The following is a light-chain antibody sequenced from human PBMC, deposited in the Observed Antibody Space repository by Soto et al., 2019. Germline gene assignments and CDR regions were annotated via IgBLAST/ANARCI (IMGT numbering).Light chain of an antibody. CDR1: SSNIGGHT. Sequence: QSVVTQPPSASGTPGQKVIISCSGSSSNIGGHTVNWYHQFPGTAPKLLIYSNNQRPSGVPDRFSASKSGTSASLAISGLQSEDEADYYCASWDDGRNGVVFGEGTKLTVL. CDR2: SNN. V-gene: IGLV1-44*01. J-gene: IGLJ3*02. CDR3: ASWDDGRNGVV.